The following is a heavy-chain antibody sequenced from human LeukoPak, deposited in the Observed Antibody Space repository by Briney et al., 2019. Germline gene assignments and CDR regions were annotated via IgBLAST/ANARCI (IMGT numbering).Heavy chain of an antibody. J-gene: IGHJ5*02. Sequence: SVKVSCKASGGTFSSYTISWVRQAPGQGLEWMGRIIPILGIANYAQRFQGRVTITADKSTSTAYMELSSLRSEDTAVYYCARDKGLLVVPAAIPFDPWGQGTLVTVSS. CDR1: GGTFSSYT. V-gene: IGHV1-69*04. CDR3: ARDKGLLVVPAAIPFDP. D-gene: IGHD2-2*01. CDR2: IIPILGIA.